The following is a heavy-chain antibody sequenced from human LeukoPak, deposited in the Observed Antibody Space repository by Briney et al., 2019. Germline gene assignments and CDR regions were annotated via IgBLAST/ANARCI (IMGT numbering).Heavy chain of an antibody. J-gene: IGHJ4*02. CDR1: GGSISSYY. Sequence: SETLSLTCTVSGGSISSYYWSWIRRPPGKGLEWIGYIYYSGSTNYNPSLKSRVTISVDTSKNQFSLKLSSVTAADAAVYYCARTRDYSNSWFDYWGQGTLVTVSS. D-gene: IGHD4-11*01. CDR2: IYYSGST. CDR3: ARTRDYSNSWFDY. V-gene: IGHV4-59*08.